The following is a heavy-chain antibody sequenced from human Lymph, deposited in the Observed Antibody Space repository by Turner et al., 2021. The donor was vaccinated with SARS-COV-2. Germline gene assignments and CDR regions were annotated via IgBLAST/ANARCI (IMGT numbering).Heavy chain of an antibody. CDR3: ARAAQLTVWFDP. Sequence: QVQLVQSGAEVKKPGASVKVSCMASGYTFTRYDINWVRQATGQGLEWMGWMDPNSGNTGYAQKFQGRVTMTRNTSISKAYMELSSLRSEDTAVYYCARAAQLTVWFDPWGQGTLVTVSS. J-gene: IGHJ5*02. D-gene: IGHD3-9*01. CDR1: GYTFTRYD. CDR2: MDPNSGNT. V-gene: IGHV1-8*01.